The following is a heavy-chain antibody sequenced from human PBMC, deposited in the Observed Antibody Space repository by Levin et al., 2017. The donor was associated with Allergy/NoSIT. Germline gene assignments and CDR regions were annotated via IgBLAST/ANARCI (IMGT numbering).Heavy chain of an antibody. CDR2: ISYDGSNK. Sequence: GGSLRLSCAASGFTFSSYGMHWVRQAPGKGLEWVAVISYDGSNKYYADSVKGRFTISRDNSKNTLYLQMNSLRAEDTAVYYCAKVGYSYGPYYYYYGMDVWGQGTTVTVSS. CDR3: AKVGYSYGPYYYYYGMDV. J-gene: IGHJ6*02. V-gene: IGHV3-30*18. D-gene: IGHD5-18*01. CDR1: GFTFSSYG.